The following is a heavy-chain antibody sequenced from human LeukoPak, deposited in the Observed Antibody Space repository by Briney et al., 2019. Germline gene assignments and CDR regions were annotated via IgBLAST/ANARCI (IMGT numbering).Heavy chain of an antibody. CDR1: GVSMRDYY. CDR3: ARNPHRGDSRLYHYKGMDV. CDR2: IYYSGRT. J-gene: IGHJ6*02. Sequence: SETLSLTCNVSGVSMRDYYWSWVRQSPGKGLEWIGYIYYSGRTNSNPSLTSRVAISIDTSKNQFSLRLRSVTAADTAIYYCARNPHRGDSRLYHYKGMDVWGHGTTVTVSS. V-gene: IGHV4-59*12. D-gene: IGHD3-16*02.